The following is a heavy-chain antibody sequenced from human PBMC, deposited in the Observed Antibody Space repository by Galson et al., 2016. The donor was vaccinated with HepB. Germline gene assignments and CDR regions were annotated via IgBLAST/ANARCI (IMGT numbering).Heavy chain of an antibody. Sequence: SVKVSCKASGYSFNDHGIHWLRQAPGQRLEWMGWISAANDYTKFSQKFQGRLSITRDTPATTVCMELTSLRPEDTAVYYCARDREAYYDIMTEHNWFDPWGPGTQVVVAS. D-gene: IGHD3-9*01. CDR3: ARDREAYYDIMTEHNWFDP. V-gene: IGHV1-3*01. J-gene: IGHJ5*02. CDR1: GYSFNDHG. CDR2: ISAANDYT.